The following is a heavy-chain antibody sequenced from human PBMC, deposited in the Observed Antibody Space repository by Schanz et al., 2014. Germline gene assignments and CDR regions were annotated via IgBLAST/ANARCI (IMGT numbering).Heavy chain of an antibody. D-gene: IGHD2-15*01. CDR2: ISYDGSNK. CDR3: AKARRKSNCSGGRCFHYSYYGMDV. J-gene: IGHJ6*02. V-gene: IGHV3-30*14. CDR1: GFTFSSYA. Sequence: QVQLLQFGGGVVQPGRSLRLSCAASGFTFSSYAMHWVRQAPGKGLEWVAVISYDGSNKYYADSVKGRFTVSRDSGQNSLYLQMNSLRAEDTAVYYCAKARRKSNCSGGRCFHYSYYGMDVWGQGTTVTVSS.